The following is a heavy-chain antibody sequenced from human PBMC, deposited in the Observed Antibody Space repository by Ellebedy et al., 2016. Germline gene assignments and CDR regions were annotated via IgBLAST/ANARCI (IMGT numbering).Heavy chain of an antibody. CDR3: VRWTDV. CDR1: GFTFDGYW. J-gene: IGHJ6*04. Sequence: GGSLRLSXAASGFTFDGYWMHWVRQAPGEGLVWVSRINIDGSGITYGDSVKGRFSISRDNAKNTLYLQMNSLRVEDTAVYYCVRWTDVWGKGTTVTVSS. D-gene: IGHD3/OR15-3a*01. CDR2: INIDGSGI. V-gene: IGHV3-74*01.